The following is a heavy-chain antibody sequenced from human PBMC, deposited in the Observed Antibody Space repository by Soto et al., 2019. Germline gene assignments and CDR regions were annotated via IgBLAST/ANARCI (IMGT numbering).Heavy chain of an antibody. CDR2: ISGGGATT. Sequence: PGGSLRLSCAASGFTFRSYAMSWVRQAPGKGLEWVSGISGGGATTYYADSVKGRFTISRDNSKNTLYLQMNSLRAEDTAVYYCAKQDTSRPYNFFDYWGQGTLVTVSS. V-gene: IGHV3-23*01. D-gene: IGHD1-20*01. CDR3: AKQDTSRPYNFFDY. J-gene: IGHJ4*02. CDR1: GFTFRSYA.